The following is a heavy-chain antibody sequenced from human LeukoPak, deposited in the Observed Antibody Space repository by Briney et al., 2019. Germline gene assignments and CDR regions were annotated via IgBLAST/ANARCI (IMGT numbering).Heavy chain of an antibody. V-gene: IGHV3-30*07. CDR3: ARERWDLINGIYKKYGLDV. D-gene: IGHD5-12*01. CDR1: GFTFTHYT. Sequence: GGSLRLSCIASGFTFTHYTMHWVRRAPGKGLERAAVISYDGSRRHYADSVKGRFTISRDNAKNSMCLQINSLRAEDTAVYYCARERWDLINGIYKKYGLDVWGQGTTVTVSS. J-gene: IGHJ6*02. CDR2: ISYDGSRR.